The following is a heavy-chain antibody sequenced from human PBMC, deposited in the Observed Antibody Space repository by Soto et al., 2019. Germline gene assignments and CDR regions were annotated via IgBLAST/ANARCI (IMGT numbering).Heavy chain of an antibody. CDR3: ARDYYDSVGYTWFDP. CDR1: GDTSTSYY. V-gene: IGHV4-59*01. J-gene: IGHJ5*02. D-gene: IGHD3-22*01. Sequence: PSETLSLTCTVSGDTSTSYYWGWIRQPPGKGLEWIGYIHNSGTTSHNPSLSSRVTISIDMSKKQFSLKLKSVTSADTAVYYCARDYYDSVGYTWFDPWGQGTLVTVSS. CDR2: IHNSGTT.